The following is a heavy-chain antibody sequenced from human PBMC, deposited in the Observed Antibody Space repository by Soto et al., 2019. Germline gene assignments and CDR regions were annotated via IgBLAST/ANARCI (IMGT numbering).Heavy chain of an antibody. CDR2: ISGSGGST. D-gene: IGHD5-12*01. Sequence: HPGGSLRLSCAASGFTFSSYAMSWFRQAPGKGLEWVSAISGSGGSTYYADSVKGRFTISRDNSKNTLYLQMNSLRAEDTAVYYCAKAASSGYETGFYYYYGMDVWGQGTTVTISS. CDR3: AKAASSGYETGFYYYYGMDV. J-gene: IGHJ6*02. CDR1: GFTFSSYA. V-gene: IGHV3-23*01.